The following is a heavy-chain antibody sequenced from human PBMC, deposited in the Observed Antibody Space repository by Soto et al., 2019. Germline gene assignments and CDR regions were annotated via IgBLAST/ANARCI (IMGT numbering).Heavy chain of an antibody. J-gene: IGHJ4*02. V-gene: IGHV3-48*02. CDR1: GFTFSSYS. Sequence: GGSLRLSFAASGFTFSSYSMNWVRQAPGKGLEWVSYISSSSSTIYYADSVKGRFTISRDNAKNSLYLQMNSLRDEDTAVYYCARDYYDSSGYLGLLDYWGQGTLVTVSS. D-gene: IGHD3-22*01. CDR2: ISSSSSTI. CDR3: ARDYYDSSGYLGLLDY.